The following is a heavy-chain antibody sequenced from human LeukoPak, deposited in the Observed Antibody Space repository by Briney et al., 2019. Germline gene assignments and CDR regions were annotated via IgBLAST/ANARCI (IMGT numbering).Heavy chain of an antibody. D-gene: IGHD6-6*01. J-gene: IGHJ4*02. CDR2: INAGNGNT. Sequence: ASVKVSCTASGGTFSSYAISWVRQAPGQGLEWMGWINAGNGNTKYSQKFQGRVTITRDTSASTAYMELSSLRSEDTAVYYCARGFSSSPRREYYFDYWGQGTLVTVSS. CDR3: ARGFSSSPRREYYFDY. V-gene: IGHV1-3*01. CDR1: GGTFSSYA.